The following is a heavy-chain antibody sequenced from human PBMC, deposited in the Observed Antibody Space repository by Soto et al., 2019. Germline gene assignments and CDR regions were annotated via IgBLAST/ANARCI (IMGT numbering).Heavy chain of an antibody. D-gene: IGHD3-3*01. CDR1: GGSISSGDYY. J-gene: IGHJ5*02. V-gene: IGHV4-30-4*01. Sequence: SETLSLTCTVSGGSISSGDYYWSWIRQPPGKGLEWIGYIYYSGSTYYNPSLKSRVTISVDTSKNQFSLKLSSVTAADTAVYYCARDRVYDFWSGYPVCWFDPWGQGTLVTVSS. CDR2: IYYSGST. CDR3: ARDRVYDFWSGYPVCWFDP.